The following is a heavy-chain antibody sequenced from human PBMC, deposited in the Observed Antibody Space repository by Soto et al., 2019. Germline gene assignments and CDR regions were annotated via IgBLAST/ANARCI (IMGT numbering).Heavy chain of an antibody. CDR1: AFIFSDYA. D-gene: IGHD3-9*01. CDR3: AKDPSTGYADH. J-gene: IGHJ4*02. Sequence: PGGSLRLSCAASAFIFSDYAMTWVRQAPGKGLEWVSTISRDAASTHYADSVTGRFTISRDNSKNTLYLQMSSLRGEDTALYYCAKDPSTGYADHWGQGTLVTVSS. CDR2: ISRDAAST. V-gene: IGHV3-23*01.